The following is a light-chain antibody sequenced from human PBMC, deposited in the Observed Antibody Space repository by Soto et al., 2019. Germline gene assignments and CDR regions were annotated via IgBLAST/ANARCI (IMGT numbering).Light chain of an antibody. CDR3: QQYSTYSRT. J-gene: IGKJ1*01. CDR1: QSISSW. V-gene: IGKV1-5*01. CDR2: DAS. Sequence: MTASTSPLSAYVGARVAIPCLASQSISSWLAWYQQKPGKAPKLLIYDASSLESGVTSRFSGSGCGKEFTLTISSLQPDDFATYYCQQYSTYSRTFGQGTIVDMK.